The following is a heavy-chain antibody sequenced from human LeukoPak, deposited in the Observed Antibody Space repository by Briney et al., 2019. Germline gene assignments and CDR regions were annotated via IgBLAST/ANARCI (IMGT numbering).Heavy chain of an antibody. J-gene: IGHJ4*02. Sequence: SVKVSCKASGGTFSSYAISWVRQAPGQGLEWMGRIIPIFGTANYAQKFQGRVTITTDESTSTAYMELSSLRSEDTAVYYCARDRGAYYYGSGSYYSFDYWGQGTLVTVSS. D-gene: IGHD3-10*01. V-gene: IGHV1-69*05. CDR2: IIPIFGTA. CDR3: ARDRGAYYYGSGSYYSFDY. CDR1: GGTFSSYA.